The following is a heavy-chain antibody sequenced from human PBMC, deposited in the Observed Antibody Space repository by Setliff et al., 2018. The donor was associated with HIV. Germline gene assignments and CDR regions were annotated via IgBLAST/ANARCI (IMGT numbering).Heavy chain of an antibody. CDR3: ARGPLTQNGPFDY. D-gene: IGHD2-8*01. J-gene: IGHJ4*02. CDR1: GFTFTSNW. CDR2: VNEDGSTK. V-gene: IGHV3-7*03. Sequence: PGGSLRLSCAASGFTFTSNWMSWVRQAPGKGLEWVANVNEDGSTKYYVDSVEGRFTISRDNAKTTLYLRMDSLRAEDTAVYYCARGPLTQNGPFDYRGQGTLVTVSS.